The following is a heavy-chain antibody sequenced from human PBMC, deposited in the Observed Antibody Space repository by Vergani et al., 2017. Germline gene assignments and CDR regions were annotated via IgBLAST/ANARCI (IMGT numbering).Heavy chain of an antibody. V-gene: IGHV3-48*04. CDR2: ISSSGSTI. J-gene: IGHJ6*02. Sequence: EVQLVESGGGLVQPGGSLRLSCAASGFTFSSYSMNWVRQAPGKGLEWVSYISSSGSTIYYADSVKGRFTISRDNAKNSLYLQMNSLRAEDTAVYYCARGEASSGWYGYYYYGMDVWGQGTTVTVSS. D-gene: IGHD6-19*01. CDR1: GFTFSSYS. CDR3: ARGEASSGWYGYYYYGMDV.